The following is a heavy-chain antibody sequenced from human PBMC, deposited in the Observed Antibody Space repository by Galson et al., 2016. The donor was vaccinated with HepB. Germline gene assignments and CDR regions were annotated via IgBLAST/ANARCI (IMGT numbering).Heavy chain of an antibody. Sequence: QSGAEVKKPGESLKISCQGSGYFFTTYWIGWVRQMPGKGLEWIGMMLPDNADFRYSPSFEGRFTISRDNAKNSLYLQMNSLRVEDTAIYYCARMTFFYYGMDIWGQGTTVTVSS. CDR2: MLPDNADF. V-gene: IGHV5-51*01. CDR1: GYFFTTYW. J-gene: IGHJ6*01. CDR3: ARMTFFYYGMDI.